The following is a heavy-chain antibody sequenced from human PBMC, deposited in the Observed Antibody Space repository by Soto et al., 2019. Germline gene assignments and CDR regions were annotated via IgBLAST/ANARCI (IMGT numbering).Heavy chain of an antibody. CDR3: ARHLGLSPGDWFDP. Sequence: PSETLSLTCTVSGGSISSSSFYWVWIRQPPGKGLEWIGTIFYSGSTYYNPSLKSRVTTSADTSKNQFSLKLSSVTAADTAVYYCARHLGLSPGDWFDPWGQGTLVTVSS. CDR2: IFYSGST. CDR1: GGSISSSSFY. V-gene: IGHV4-39*01. J-gene: IGHJ5*02. D-gene: IGHD2-2*03.